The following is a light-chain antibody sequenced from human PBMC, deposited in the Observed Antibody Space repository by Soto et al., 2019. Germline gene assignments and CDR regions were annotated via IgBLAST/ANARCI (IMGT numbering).Light chain of an antibody. J-gene: IGLJ3*02. CDR1: YNY. CDR2: DVS. V-gene: IGLV2-11*01. Sequence: QSALTQPRSVSGSPGQSVTISCTGTYNYVSWYQQHPGKAPKLMIYDVSKRPSGVPDRFSGSKFGNTASLTISGLQAEDEADYYCCSYAGSYTWVFGGGTKVTVL. CDR3: CSYAGSYTWV.